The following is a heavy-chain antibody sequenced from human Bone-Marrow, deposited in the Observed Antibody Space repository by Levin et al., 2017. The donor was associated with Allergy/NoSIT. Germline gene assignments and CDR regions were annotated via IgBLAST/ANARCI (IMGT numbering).Heavy chain of an antibody. CDR2: IFYSGSS. CDR3: ARHHDDFLTDYSYYFAY. Sequence: SETLSLTCTVSGVSITSGSYYWGWIRQPPGKGLEWIGSIFYSGSSFYSPSLKSRVTISVDMSKNQFSLKLSSVTAADTAGYYCARHHDDFLTDYSYYFAYWGQGILVTVSS. J-gene: IGHJ4*02. D-gene: IGHD3-9*01. V-gene: IGHV4-39*01. CDR1: GVSITSGSYY.